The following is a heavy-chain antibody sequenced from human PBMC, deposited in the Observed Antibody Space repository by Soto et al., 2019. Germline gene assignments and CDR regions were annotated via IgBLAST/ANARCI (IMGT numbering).Heavy chain of an antibody. J-gene: IGHJ6*03. CDR2: IYSGGST. V-gene: IGHV3-53*04. CDR1: GFTVSSNY. D-gene: IGHD2-2*01. CDR3: ARGGPVPAAMVFYYYYYMDV. Sequence: TGGSLRLSCAASGFTVSSNYMSWVRQAPGKGLEWVSVIYSGGSTYYADSVKGRFTISRHNSKNTLYLQMNSLRAEDTAVYYCARGGPVPAAMVFYYYYYMDVWGKGTTVTVS.